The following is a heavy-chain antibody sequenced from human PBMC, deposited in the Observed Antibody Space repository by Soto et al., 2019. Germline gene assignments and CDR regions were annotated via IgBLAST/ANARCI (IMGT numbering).Heavy chain of an antibody. D-gene: IGHD5-12*01. CDR2: IYYSGGA. V-gene: IGHV4-31*03. Sequence: PSETLSLTCTVSGCSISSGCYYWRWIRQHPGKGREGMGYIYYSGGAYYNPSLKSRVTIPADTSKNPFSPKLSSVTAADTAVYHSARGYSGYDSPFDHWGQGTLVTLS. CDR1: GCSISSGCYY. CDR3: ARGYSGYDSPFDH. J-gene: IGHJ4*02.